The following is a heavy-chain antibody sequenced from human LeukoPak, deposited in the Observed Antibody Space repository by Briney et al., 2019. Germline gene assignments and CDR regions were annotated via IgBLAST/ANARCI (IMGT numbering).Heavy chain of an antibody. J-gene: IGHJ4*02. V-gene: IGHV3-53*01. D-gene: IGHD6-13*01. CDR1: GFTFSNAW. CDR2: IYSGGST. CDR3: ARARAGAGTFFFDY. Sequence: GGSLRLSCAASGFTFSNAWMNWVRQAPGKGLEWVSVIYSGGSTYYADSVKGRFTISRDNSKNTLYLQMNSLRAEDTAVYYCARARAGAGTFFFDYWGQGTLVTVSS.